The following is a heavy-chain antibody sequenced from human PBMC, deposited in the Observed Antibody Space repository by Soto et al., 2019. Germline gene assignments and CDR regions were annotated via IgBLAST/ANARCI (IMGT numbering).Heavy chain of an antibody. D-gene: IGHD3-9*01. CDR2: IYHSGST. Sequence: LSLTCAVSGGSISRSNWWSWVRQPPGKGLEWIGEIYHSGSTNYHPSLKSRVTISVDKSKNQFSLKLTSLTAADTAVYYCARSITFDWLFFDNWGQGTLVTVSS. V-gene: IGHV4-4*02. J-gene: IGHJ4*02. CDR1: GGSISRSNW. CDR3: ARSITFDWLFFDN.